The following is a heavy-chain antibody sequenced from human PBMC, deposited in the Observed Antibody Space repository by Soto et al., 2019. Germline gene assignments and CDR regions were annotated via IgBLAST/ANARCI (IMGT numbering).Heavy chain of an antibody. CDR2: INHSGSP. J-gene: IGHJ5*02. CDR3: ATANWSHHYFDP. Sequence: SETLSLTCAVYGGSFSGYYWSWLRQPPGKGLEWIGEINHSGSPNYNPSLKSRVTISVDTSKNQFSLKMTSVTAADTAVYYCATANWSHHYFDPWGQGTLVTSPQ. CDR1: GGSFSGYY. V-gene: IGHV4-34*01. D-gene: IGHD1-1*01.